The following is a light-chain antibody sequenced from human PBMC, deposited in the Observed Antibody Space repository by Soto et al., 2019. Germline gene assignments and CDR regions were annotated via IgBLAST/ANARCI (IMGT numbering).Light chain of an antibody. J-gene: IGKJ4*01. V-gene: IGKV3-11*01. CDR1: ESVSTN. CDR3: QQRSNWPPELT. CDR2: GAS. Sequence: EIEMTQSPATLSLAPGERVTLSCRASESVSTNLAWYQQKAGQAPRLLIYGASTRATGIPARFSGRRSGADFTLTISSLEPEDFAVYYCQQRSNWPPELTFGGGTKVDI.